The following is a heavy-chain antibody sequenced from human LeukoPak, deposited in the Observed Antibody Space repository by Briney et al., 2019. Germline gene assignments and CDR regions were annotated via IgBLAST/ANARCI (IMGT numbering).Heavy chain of an antibody. CDR2: ISSSSSTI. CDR1: GFTFSSYS. D-gene: IGHD3-16*02. CDR3: ARDLLPRVLDDYVWGSYRYLFDY. Sequence: PGGSLRLSCAASGFTFSSYSMNWVRQAPGKGLEWASYISSSSSTIYYADSVKGRFTISRDNAKNSLYLQMNSLRDEDTAVYYCARDLLPRVLDDYVWGSYRYLFDYWGQGTLVTVSS. J-gene: IGHJ4*02. V-gene: IGHV3-48*02.